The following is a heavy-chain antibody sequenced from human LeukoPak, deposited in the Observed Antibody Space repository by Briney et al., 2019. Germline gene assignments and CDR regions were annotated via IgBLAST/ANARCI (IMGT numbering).Heavy chain of an antibody. D-gene: IGHD3-3*01. CDR1: GFTLSSYG. V-gene: IGHV3-23*01. J-gene: IGHJ4*02. CDR3: AKDRDFWSGYFLV. CDR2: ISGSGGST. Sequence: GRSLRLSCAASGFTLSSYGMHWVRQAPGKGLEWVSAISGSGGSTYYADSVKGRFTISRDNSKNTLYLQMNSLRAEDTAVYYCAKDRDFWSGYFLVWGQGTLVTVSS.